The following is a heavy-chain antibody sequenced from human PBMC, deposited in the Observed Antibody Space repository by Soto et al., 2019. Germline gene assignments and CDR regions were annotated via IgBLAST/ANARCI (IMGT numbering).Heavy chain of an antibody. Sequence: SETLSLTCTVSGGSISSGGYYWSWIRQHPGKGLEWIGYIYYSGSTYYNPSLKSRVTISVDTSKNQFSLKLSSVTAADTAVYYCAREGGGVVPAAMFECWGQGTLVTVSS. J-gene: IGHJ4*02. CDR2: IYYSGST. CDR3: AREGGGVVPAAMFEC. D-gene: IGHD2-2*01. CDR1: GGSISSGGYY. V-gene: IGHV4-31*03.